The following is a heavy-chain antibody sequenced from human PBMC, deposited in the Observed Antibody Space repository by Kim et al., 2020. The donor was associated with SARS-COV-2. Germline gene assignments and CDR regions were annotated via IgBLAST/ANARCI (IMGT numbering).Heavy chain of an antibody. CDR1: GGSFSGYY. D-gene: IGHD3-22*01. CDR2: INHSGST. Sequence: SETLSLTCAVYGGSFSGYYWSWIRQPPGKGLEWIGEINHSGSTNYNPSLKSRVTISVDTSKNQFSLKLSSVTAADTAVYYCARGDSSGYYLTFDPWGQGTLVTVSS. V-gene: IGHV4-34*01. CDR3: ARGDSSGYYLTFDP. J-gene: IGHJ5*02.